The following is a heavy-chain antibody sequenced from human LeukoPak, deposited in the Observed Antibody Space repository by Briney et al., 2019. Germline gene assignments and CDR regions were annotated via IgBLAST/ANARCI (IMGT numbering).Heavy chain of an antibody. D-gene: IGHD6-13*01. V-gene: IGHV1-2*02. J-gene: IGHJ4*02. CDR1: GYTFTDYS. CDR2: INPKTGGT. CDR3: ASGTAAGYY. Sequence: ASVKVSCKASGYTFTDYSIHWVRQAPGQGLEWVGSINPKTGGTNNAQKFQGRVTMTRDTSISTAYLEMSRLRSDDTAVYYCASGTAAGYYWGQGTLVTVSS.